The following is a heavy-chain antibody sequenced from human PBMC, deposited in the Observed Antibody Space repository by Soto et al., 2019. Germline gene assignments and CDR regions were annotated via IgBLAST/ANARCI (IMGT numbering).Heavy chain of an antibody. CDR2: IYHSGST. CDR1: GYSIGSGYY. Sequence: SETLSLTCAVSGYSIGSGYYWGWIRQPPGKGLEWIGSIYHSGSTYYNPSLKSRVTISVDTSKNQFSLKLSSVTAADTAVYYCARAGYPEDWFDPWGQGTLVTVSS. CDR3: ARAGYPEDWFDP. J-gene: IGHJ5*02. D-gene: IGHD6-13*01. V-gene: IGHV4-38-2*01.